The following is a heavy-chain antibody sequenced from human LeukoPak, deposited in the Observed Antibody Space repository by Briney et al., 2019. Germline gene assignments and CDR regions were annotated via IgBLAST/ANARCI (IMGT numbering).Heavy chain of an antibody. CDR2: ISYDGSNK. J-gene: IGHJ4*02. V-gene: IGHV3-30*18. D-gene: IGHD5-18*01. CDR3: AKDSRGYSYGYTLDY. Sequence: GGSLRLSCAASGFTFSSYGMHWVRQAPGKGLEWVAVISYDGSNKYYADSVKGRFTISRDNSKNTLYLQMNSLRAEDTAVYYCAKDSRGYSYGYTLDYWGQGTLVTVSS. CDR1: GFTFSSYG.